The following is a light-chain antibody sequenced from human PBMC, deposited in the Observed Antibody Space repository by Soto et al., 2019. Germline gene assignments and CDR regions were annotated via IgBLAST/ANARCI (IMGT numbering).Light chain of an antibody. V-gene: IGLV2-11*01. CDR2: DVS. Sequence: QSALTQPRSVSGSPGQSVTISCTGSSSDVGGSNFVSWYQQHPVKAPKLVIYDVSKWPSGVPDRFSGSKSGNTASLTISGLQAEDEADYYCCSYAGNSLWVFGGGTKLTVL. CDR3: CSYAGNSLWV. J-gene: IGLJ3*02. CDR1: SSDVGGSNF.